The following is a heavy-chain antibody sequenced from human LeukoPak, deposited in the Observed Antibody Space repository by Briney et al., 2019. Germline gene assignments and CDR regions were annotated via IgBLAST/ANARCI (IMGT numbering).Heavy chain of an antibody. V-gene: IGHV4-34*01. CDR2: INHSGNA. CDR3: ARGQGTVTTH. CDR1: GGSFSGYY. D-gene: IGHD4-17*01. Sequence: SETLSLTCAVFGGSFSGYYWTWIRQPPGKGLEWIGEINHSGNANYNPSLKSRVTISLDMSENHFSLKLTSVTAADTAVYYCARGQGTVTTHWGQGTLVTVSS. J-gene: IGHJ4*02.